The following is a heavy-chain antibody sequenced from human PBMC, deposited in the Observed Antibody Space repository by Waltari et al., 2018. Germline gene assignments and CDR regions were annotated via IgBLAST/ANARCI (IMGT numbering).Heavy chain of an antibody. CDR3: ARDRYSYDSSAYYFFDS. CDR1: GGAISRGNFY. D-gene: IGHD3-22*01. V-gene: IGHV4-31*03. Sequence: QVQLQESGPGLVKPSQTLSLTCTVSGGAISRGNFYWSWIRQHPGKGLEWIGYSYYSGNTFNHPSLKSRVTISIDTSKNQFSLKLSSVTAADTAVYYCARDRYSYDSSAYYFFDSWGQGTLVTVSS. J-gene: IGHJ4*02. CDR2: SYYSGNT.